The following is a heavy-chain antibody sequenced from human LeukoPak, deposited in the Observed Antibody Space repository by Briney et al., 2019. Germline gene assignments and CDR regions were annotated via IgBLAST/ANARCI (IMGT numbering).Heavy chain of an antibody. V-gene: IGHV3-9*01. J-gene: IGHJ3*02. CDR3: AKVHCSGGTCYSVDAFDI. D-gene: IGHD2-15*01. CDR1: GFTFDNYA. Sequence: PGRSLRLSCAAAGFTFDNYAMHWVRQAPGKGLEWVSRISWNTGNIDYADSVKGRFTISRDNAKNSLYLQMNSLRAEDTALYYCAKVHCSGGTCYSVDAFDIWGQGAMVTVSS. CDR2: ISWNTGNI.